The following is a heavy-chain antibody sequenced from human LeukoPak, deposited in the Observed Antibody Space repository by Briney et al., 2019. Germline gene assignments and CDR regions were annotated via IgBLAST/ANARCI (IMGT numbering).Heavy chain of an antibody. J-gene: IGHJ4*02. CDR2: TYYRSKWFN. V-gene: IGHV6-1*01. CDR3: ARDAYGYSYFDW. D-gene: IGHD5-24*01. CDR1: GDSVSSNRAT. Sequence: SQTLSLTCAISGDSVSSNRATWNWIRQSPSRGLEWLGRTYYRSKWFNDYAVSVRSRITINPDTSKNQFSLQLDSVTPEDTAVYYCARDAYGYSYFDWWGQGTLVTVSS.